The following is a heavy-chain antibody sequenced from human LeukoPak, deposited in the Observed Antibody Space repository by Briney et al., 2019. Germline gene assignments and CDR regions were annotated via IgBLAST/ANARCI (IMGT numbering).Heavy chain of an antibody. J-gene: IGHJ4*02. V-gene: IGHV3-11*04. CDR2: ISGSGSTK. CDR1: GFTFSDYF. CDR3: VRGDLGLAATPNY. Sequence: PGGSLRLSCAASGFTFSDYFMTWIRQAPGKGLGWVSYISGSGSTKYSADSMKGGFTIYRDNANHSLYLQMHSLRAEDTAVYYCVRGDLGLAATPNYWGQGTLVTVSS. D-gene: IGHD2-15*01.